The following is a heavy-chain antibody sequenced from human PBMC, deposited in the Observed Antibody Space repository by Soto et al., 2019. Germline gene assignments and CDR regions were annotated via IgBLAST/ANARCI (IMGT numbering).Heavy chain of an antibody. Sequence: QVPLVQSGTEVKKPGASVKVSCKASGYTFINFGINWVRQAPGQGLEWMGWISPYNDDTKYAQKFQGRVAMTTDTSTNTAYMELRSLRYDDTAVYYCGRTESGGYLDWGQGTLVTVSS. J-gene: IGHJ4*02. D-gene: IGHD1-26*01. CDR2: ISPYNDDT. V-gene: IGHV1-18*01. CDR3: GRTESGGYLD. CDR1: GYTFINFG.